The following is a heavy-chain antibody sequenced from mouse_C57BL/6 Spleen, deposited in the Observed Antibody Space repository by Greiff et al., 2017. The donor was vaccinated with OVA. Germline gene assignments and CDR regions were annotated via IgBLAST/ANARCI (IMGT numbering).Heavy chain of an antibody. Sequence: VQLKESGPGLVKPSQSLSLTCSVTGYSITSGYYWNWIRQFPGNKLEWMGYISYDGSNNYNPSLKNRISITRDTSKNQFFLKFNSVTTEDTATYYCATIYYGNSYAMDYWGQGTSVTVSS. V-gene: IGHV3-6*01. D-gene: IGHD2-1*01. CDR3: ATIYYGNSYAMDY. CDR1: GYSITSGYY. CDR2: ISYDGSN. J-gene: IGHJ4*01.